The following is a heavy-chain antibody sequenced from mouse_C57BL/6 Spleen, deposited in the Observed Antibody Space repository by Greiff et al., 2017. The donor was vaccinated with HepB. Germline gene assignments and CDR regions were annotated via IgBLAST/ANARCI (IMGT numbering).Heavy chain of an antibody. V-gene: IGHV7-3*01. J-gene: IGHJ4*01. CDR2: IRNKANGYTT. CDR3: ARWGGSSSYAMDC. CDR1: GFTFTDYY. D-gene: IGHD1-1*01. Sequence: EVKLMESGGGLVQPGGSLSLSCAASGFTFTDYYMSWVRQPPGKALEWLGFIRNKANGYTTEYSASVKGRFTISRDNSQSILYLQMNALRAEDSATYYCARWGGSSSYAMDCWGQGTSVTVSS.